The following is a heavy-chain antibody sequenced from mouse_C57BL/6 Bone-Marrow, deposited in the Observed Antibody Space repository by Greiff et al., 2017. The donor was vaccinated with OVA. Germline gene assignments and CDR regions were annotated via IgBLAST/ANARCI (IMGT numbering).Heavy chain of an antibody. J-gene: IGHJ3*01. CDR1: GYAFTNYL. CDR2: INPGSGGT. V-gene: IGHV1-54*01. D-gene: IGHD1-1*01. Sequence: VKLMESGAELVRPGTSVKVSCKASGYAFTNYLIEWVKQRPGQGLEWIGVINPGSGGTNYNEKFKGKATLTADKSSSTAYMQLSSLTSEDSAVYFCASSSSFAYWGQGTLVTVSA. CDR3: ASSSSFAY.